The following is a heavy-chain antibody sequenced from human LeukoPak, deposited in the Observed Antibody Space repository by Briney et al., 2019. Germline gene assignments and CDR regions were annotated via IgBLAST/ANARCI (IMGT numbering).Heavy chain of an antibody. Sequence: GGSLRLSCAASGFTFSSYAMSWVRQAPGKGLEWVPAISGSGGSTYYADSVKGRFTISRDNSKNTLYLHMNSLRAEDTAVYYCAKKGYDILTGHFDYWGQGTLVTVSS. CDR2: ISGSGGST. J-gene: IGHJ4*02. V-gene: IGHV3-23*01. D-gene: IGHD3-9*01. CDR3: AKKGYDILTGHFDY. CDR1: GFTFSSYA.